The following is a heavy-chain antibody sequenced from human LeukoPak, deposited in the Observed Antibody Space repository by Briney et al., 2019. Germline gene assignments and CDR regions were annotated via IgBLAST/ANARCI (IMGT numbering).Heavy chain of an antibody. CDR2: ISGSGGST. Sequence: GGSLRLSCAASGLTFTSYAMSWVRQAPGKGLEWVSAISGSGGSTYYADSVKGRFTISRDNSKNTLYLQMNSLRAEDTAVYYCAKDRDWYYFDYWGQGTLVTVSS. D-gene: IGHD5-24*01. J-gene: IGHJ4*02. CDR3: AKDRDWYYFDY. V-gene: IGHV3-23*01. CDR1: GLTFTSYA.